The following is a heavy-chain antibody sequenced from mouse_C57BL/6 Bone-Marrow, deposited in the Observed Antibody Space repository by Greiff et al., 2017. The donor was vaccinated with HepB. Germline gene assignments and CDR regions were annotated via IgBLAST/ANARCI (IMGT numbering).Heavy chain of an antibody. Sequence: VKLMESGPGLVAPSQSLSITCTVSGFSLTSYAISWVRQPPGKGLEWLGVIWSGGGTNYNSALKSRLSISKDKSKSQVFLKMNSLQTDDTARYYCAGITTVVAFYAMDYWGQGTSVTVSS. CDR1: GFSLTSYA. V-gene: IGHV2-9-1*01. J-gene: IGHJ4*01. D-gene: IGHD1-1*01. CDR3: AGITTVVAFYAMDY. CDR2: IWSGGGT.